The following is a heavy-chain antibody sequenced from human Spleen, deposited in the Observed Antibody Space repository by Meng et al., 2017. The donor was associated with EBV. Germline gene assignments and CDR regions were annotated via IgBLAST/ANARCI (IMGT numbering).Heavy chain of an antibody. D-gene: IGHD3-16*01. CDR3: AQRERWGLDP. V-gene: IGHV4-4*02. CDR2: IYHSGST. Sequence: QVPLQGSGPGLVKPSGTLSLTCAVSGGSISSSNWWSWVRQTPGKGLEWIGEIYHSGSTSYNPSLESRVTISVDKSKNQIFLKLRSVTAADTAVYYCAQRERWGLDPWGQGTLVTVSS. CDR1: GGSISSSNW. J-gene: IGHJ5*02.